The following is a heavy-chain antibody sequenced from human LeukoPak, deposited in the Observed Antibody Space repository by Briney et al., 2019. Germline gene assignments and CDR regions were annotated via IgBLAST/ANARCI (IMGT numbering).Heavy chain of an antibody. CDR3: ARAQLNLLVDFGMDV. D-gene: IGHD1-1*01. CDR2: VNHSGRT. Sequence: SETLSLTCAVYGRSFSGYHWSWVRQPPGKGLEWMGEVNHSGRTSYNPSLKSRVTISADTSKNQFSLRMTSLTAADTAVYYCARAQLNLLVDFGMDVWGQGTTVTVSS. J-gene: IGHJ6*02. V-gene: IGHV4-34*01. CDR1: GRSFSGYH.